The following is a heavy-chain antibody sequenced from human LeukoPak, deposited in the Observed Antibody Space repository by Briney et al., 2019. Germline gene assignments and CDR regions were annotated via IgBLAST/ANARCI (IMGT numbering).Heavy chain of an antibody. D-gene: IGHD3-10*01. CDR3: ARRAITMVRGVPRGAFDI. CDR2: INHSGST. V-gene: IGHV4-34*01. Sequence: SETLSLTCAVYGGSFSGYYWSWIRQPPGKGLEWIGEINHSGSTNYNPSLKSRVTISVDTSKNQFSLKLSSVTAADTAVYYCARRAITMVRGVPRGAFDIWGQGTMVTVSS. J-gene: IGHJ3*02. CDR1: GGSFSGYY.